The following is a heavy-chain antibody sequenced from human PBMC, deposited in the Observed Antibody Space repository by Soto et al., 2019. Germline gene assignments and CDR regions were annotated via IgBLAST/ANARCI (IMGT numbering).Heavy chain of an antibody. V-gene: IGHV4-39*01. CDR1: GGSISSSSYY. CDR2: IYYSGST. D-gene: IGHD5-12*01. CDR3: ARSIEGIVATTHYYYYGMDV. Sequence: SETLSLTCTVSGGSISSSSYYWGWIRQPPGKGLEWIGSIYYSGSTYYNPSLKSRVTISVDTSKNQFSLKLSSVTAADTAVYYCARSIEGIVATTHYYYYGMDVWGQGTTVTVSS. J-gene: IGHJ6*02.